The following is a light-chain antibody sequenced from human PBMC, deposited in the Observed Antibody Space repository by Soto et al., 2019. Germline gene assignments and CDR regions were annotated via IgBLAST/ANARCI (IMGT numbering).Light chain of an antibody. J-gene: IGKJ3*01. CDR3: QESLTNLGT. Sequence: DIPMTQSPSSLSESVGERVTITCRASQSISTYLKWFQQKLGKAPKLLIYAASSLPTGVPSRFSGSGSGTDFTLTISSLQREDFATYYCQESLTNLGTFGPGTKVDFK. V-gene: IGKV1-39*01. CDR1: QSISTY. CDR2: AAS.